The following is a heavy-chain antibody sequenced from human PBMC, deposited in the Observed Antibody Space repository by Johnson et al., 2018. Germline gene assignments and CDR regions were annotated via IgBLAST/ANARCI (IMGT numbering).Heavy chain of an antibody. CDR2: INPSGGST. V-gene: IGHV1-46*04. CDR3: AGASHSNNGYHYGRDG. Sequence: QVQLVQSGAEVKKPGASVKVSCKASGYTFTSYHVHWVRQAPGQGLEWMGIINPSGGSTTYSQKLQGRVTVTRDTSTSTVYMEVNSLRSEAPAVYYCAGASHSNNGYHYGRDGWGQGTTVTVAS. CDR1: GYTFTSYH. D-gene: IGHD1/OR15-1a*01. J-gene: IGHJ6*02.